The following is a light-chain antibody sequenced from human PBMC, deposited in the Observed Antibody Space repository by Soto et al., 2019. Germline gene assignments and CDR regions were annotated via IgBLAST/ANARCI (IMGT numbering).Light chain of an antibody. CDR2: TAS. J-gene: IGKJ1*01. V-gene: IGKV1-5*03. CDR3: QQYNNYPWT. CDR1: QSISSW. Sequence: DIQMTQSPSTLSASVGDRVTITCRVSQSISSWLAWYQQKPGKAPKLLIYTASNLESGVPSRFSGSGSGTEFTLTISSLQPDDFATYYCQQYNNYPWTFGQGTKVEIK.